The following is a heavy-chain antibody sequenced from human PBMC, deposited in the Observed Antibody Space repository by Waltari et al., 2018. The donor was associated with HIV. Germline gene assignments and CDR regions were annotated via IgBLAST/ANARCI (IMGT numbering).Heavy chain of an antibody. D-gene: IGHD3-10*01. Sequence: QVQLVESGGGLVKPGGSLRLSCAASGFTFSDNYMSWIRQAPGKGLEWVSYISSSGGAVFYADSLKGRFTISRDNAKKTLYLQMSSLRAEDTAIYYCAGRGVTCSATSCYDSWGQGTRVTVSS. CDR2: ISSSGGAV. CDR1: GFTFSDNY. CDR3: AGRGVTCSATSCYDS. J-gene: IGHJ4*02. V-gene: IGHV3-11*01.